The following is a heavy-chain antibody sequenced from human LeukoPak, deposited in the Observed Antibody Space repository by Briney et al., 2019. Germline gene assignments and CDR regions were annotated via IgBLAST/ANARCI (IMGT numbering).Heavy chain of an antibody. J-gene: IGHJ4*02. V-gene: IGHV4-39*01. CDR1: GGSISSSSYY. CDR2: IYYSGST. CDR3: ARLGGKLRSY. Sequence: SETLSLSCTVSGGSISSSSYYWGWIRQPPGKGLEWIGSIYYSGSTYYNPSLKSRVTISVDTSKNQFSPKLSSVTAADTAVYYCARLGGKLRSYWGQGTLVTVSS. D-gene: IGHD3-16*01.